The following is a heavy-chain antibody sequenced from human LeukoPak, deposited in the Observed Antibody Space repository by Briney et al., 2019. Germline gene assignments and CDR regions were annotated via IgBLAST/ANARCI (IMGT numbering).Heavy chain of an antibody. D-gene: IGHD6-13*01. CDR3: ARDRSVGAADYNFDY. J-gene: IGHJ4*02. CDR2: ISYDGSNK. CDR1: GFTFSSYA. V-gene: IGHV3-30-3*01. Sequence: GRSLRLSCAASGFTFSSYAMHWVRQAPGKGLEWVAVISYDGSNKYYVDSVKGRFTISRDNSKNTLYLQMNSLRPEDTAVYYCARDRSVGAADYNFDYWGQGTLVTVSS.